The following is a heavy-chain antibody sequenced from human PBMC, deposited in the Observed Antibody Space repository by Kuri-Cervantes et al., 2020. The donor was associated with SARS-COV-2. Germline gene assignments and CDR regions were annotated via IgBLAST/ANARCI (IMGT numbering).Heavy chain of an antibody. D-gene: IGHD6-6*01. CDR3: ASHGAQQLVRY. CDR2: IYHSGST. J-gene: IGHJ4*02. CDR1: GYSISSGYY. V-gene: IGHV4-38-2*02. Sequence: GSLRLSCTVSGYSISSGYYWGWIRQPPGKGLEWIGSIYHSGSTYYNPSPKSRVTISVDTSKNQFSLKLSSVTAADTAVYYCASHGAQQLVRYWGQGTLVTVSS.